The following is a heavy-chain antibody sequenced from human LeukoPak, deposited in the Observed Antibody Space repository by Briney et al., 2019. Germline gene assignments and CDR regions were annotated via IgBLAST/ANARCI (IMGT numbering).Heavy chain of an antibody. CDR3: ARDLYGSGSYYFPDWFDP. Sequence: GGSLRLSCAASGFTFSSYSMNWVRQAPGKGLEWVSSISSSSSYIYYADSVKGRFTISRDNAKNSLYLQMNSLRAEDTAVYYCARDLYGSGSYYFPDWFDPWGQGTLVTVSS. D-gene: IGHD3-10*01. CDR2: ISSSSSYI. J-gene: IGHJ5*02. CDR1: GFTFSSYS. V-gene: IGHV3-21*01.